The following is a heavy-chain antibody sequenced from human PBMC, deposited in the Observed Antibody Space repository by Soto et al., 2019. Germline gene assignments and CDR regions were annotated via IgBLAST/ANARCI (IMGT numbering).Heavy chain of an antibody. CDR3: ARGWYQLLPRGGNWFDP. J-gene: IGHJ5*02. D-gene: IGHD2-2*01. V-gene: IGHV4-34*01. Sequence: SETLSLTCAVYGGSFSGYYWSWIRQPPGKGLEWIGEINHSGSTNYNPSLKSRVTISVDTSKNQFSLKLSSVTAADTAVYYCARGWYQLLPRGGNWFDPWGQGTLVTVSS. CDR1: GGSFSGYY. CDR2: INHSGST.